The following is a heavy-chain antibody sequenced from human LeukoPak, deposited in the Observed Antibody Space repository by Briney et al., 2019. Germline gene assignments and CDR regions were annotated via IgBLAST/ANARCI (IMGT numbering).Heavy chain of an antibody. Sequence: GGSLKLSCAASGFTFSGSAIHWVRQASGKGLEWVGRIRSKVNSYATVYGASVKGRFTISRDDSKNTAYLHMNSLKTEDTAVYYCTTMGSDTPMATHYCGQGTLVTVSS. V-gene: IGHV3-73*01. CDR2: IRSKVNSYAT. J-gene: IGHJ4*02. CDR1: GFTFSGSA. D-gene: IGHD5-18*01. CDR3: TTMGSDTPMATHY.